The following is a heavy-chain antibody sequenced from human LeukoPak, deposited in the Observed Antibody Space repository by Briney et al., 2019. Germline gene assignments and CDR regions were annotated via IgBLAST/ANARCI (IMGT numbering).Heavy chain of an antibody. CDR1: GFTFSSYW. J-gene: IGHJ6*02. Sequence: GGSLRLSCAASGFTFSSYWMSWVRQAPGKGLEWVANIKQDGSEKYYVDSVKGRFTISRDNAKNSLYLQMNSLRAEDTAVYYXXXXXXXXXXXXXAYYYYGMDVWGQGTTVTVSS. CDR3: XXXXXXXXXXXXAYYYYGMDV. V-gene: IGHV3-7*01. CDR2: IKQDGSEK.